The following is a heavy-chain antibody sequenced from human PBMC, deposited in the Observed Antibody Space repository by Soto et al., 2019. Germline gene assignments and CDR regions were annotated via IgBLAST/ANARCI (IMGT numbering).Heavy chain of an antibody. Sequence: QVQLLQSGAEVKKPGSSVKVSCKVSGGAFTNYSLNWVRHAPGQGLEWLGGIIPLHNTSNYSLKLLGRGSVTADISSNTVHMHLSGLTSDDTATYYCAIWSNWNPLYYRGMDVWGQGTTVTVSS. D-gene: IGHD1-20*01. CDR3: AIWSNWNPLYYRGMDV. V-gene: IGHV1-69*06. J-gene: IGHJ6*02. CDR1: GGAFTNYS. CDR2: IIPLHNTS.